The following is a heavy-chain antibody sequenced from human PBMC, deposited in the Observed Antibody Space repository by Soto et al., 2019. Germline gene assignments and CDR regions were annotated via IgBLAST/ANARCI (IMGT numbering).Heavy chain of an antibody. V-gene: IGHV4-59*01. CDR2: IYYSGST. CDR3: AVPPRF. CDR1: GGSISGYY. J-gene: IGHJ4*02. Sequence: SETLSLTCSVSGGSISGYYWSWIRQTPEKGLEWIGYIYYSGSTNYNPSLKSRVTMLIDMSKNQFSLKLTSMSAADTAVYYCAVPPRFWGEGILVSVTS.